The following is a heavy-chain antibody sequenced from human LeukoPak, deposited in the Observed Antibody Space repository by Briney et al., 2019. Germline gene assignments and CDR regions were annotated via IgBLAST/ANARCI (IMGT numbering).Heavy chain of an antibody. CDR2: ISSSGSTI. CDR1: GFTFSSYE. D-gene: IGHD6-19*01. J-gene: IGHJ3*02. Sequence: PGGSLRLSCAASGFTFSSYEMNWVRQAPGKGLEWVSYISSSGSTIYYADSVKGRFTISRDNSKNTLYLQMNSLRAEDTAVYYCARVRIAVPGTEAFDIWGQGTMVTVSS. V-gene: IGHV3-48*03. CDR3: ARVRIAVPGTEAFDI.